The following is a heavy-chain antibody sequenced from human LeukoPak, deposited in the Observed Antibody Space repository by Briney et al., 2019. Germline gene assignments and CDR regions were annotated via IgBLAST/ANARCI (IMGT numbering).Heavy chain of an antibody. J-gene: IGHJ4*02. V-gene: IGHV4-39*02. D-gene: IGHD6-6*01. CDR1: GGSISSSSYY. Sequence: SETLSLTCTVSGGSISSSSYYWGWIRQPPGKGLEWIGSIYYSGGTYYNPSLKSRVTISVDTSKNQFSLKLSSVTAADTAVYYCAREWGSSSSHWGQGTLVTVSS. CDR3: AREWGSSSSH. CDR2: IYYSGGT.